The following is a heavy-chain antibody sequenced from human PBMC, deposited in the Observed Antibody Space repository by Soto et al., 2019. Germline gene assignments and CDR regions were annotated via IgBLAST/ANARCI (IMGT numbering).Heavy chain of an antibody. V-gene: IGHV4-31*03. CDR3: ARSPGFPNAHYDFRSGLHGMDV. D-gene: IGHD3-3*01. CDR2: ISFNGST. J-gene: IGHJ6*02. CDR1: GDSISSGGFY. Sequence: QVQLQKSGPGLVRPSQTLFLTCSVSGDSISSGGFYWTWVRRHPGKGLEWIGYISFNGSTFYNPSLKSRLTISFDMSKNQISLRLTSLTAADTAVYFCARSPGFPNAHYDFRSGLHGMDVWGRGTTGTVSS.